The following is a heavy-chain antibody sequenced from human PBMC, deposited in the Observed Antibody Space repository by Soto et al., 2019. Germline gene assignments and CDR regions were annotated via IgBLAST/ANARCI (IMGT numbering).Heavy chain of an antibody. CDR1: GGSISSYY. J-gene: IGHJ4*02. V-gene: IGHV4-59*01. CDR3: ARGITMVRGVTDFDY. D-gene: IGHD3-10*01. CDR2: IYYSGST. Sequence: SETLSLTCTVSGGSISSYYWSWIRQPPGKGLEWIGYIYYSGSTNYNPSPKSRVTISVDTSKNQFSLKLSSVTAADTAVYYCARGITMVRGVTDFDYWGQGTLVTVSS.